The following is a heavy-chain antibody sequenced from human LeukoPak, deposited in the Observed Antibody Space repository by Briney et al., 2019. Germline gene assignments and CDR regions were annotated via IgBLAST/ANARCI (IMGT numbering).Heavy chain of an antibody. CDR2: ISYDGSNK. CDR3: AKAQIPYSSGSYYKGY. CDR1: GFTFSSYG. V-gene: IGHV3-30*18. D-gene: IGHD3-10*01. Sequence: GGSLRLSCAASGFTFSSYGMHWVLQAPGKGLEWVAVISYDGSNKYYADSVNGRFTISRDNSKNTLYLQMNSLRDEDTAVYYCAKAQIPYSSGSYYKGYWGQGTLVTVSS. J-gene: IGHJ4*02.